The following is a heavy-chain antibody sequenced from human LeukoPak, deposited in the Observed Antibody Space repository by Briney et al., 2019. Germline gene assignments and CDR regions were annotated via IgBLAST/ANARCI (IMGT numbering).Heavy chain of an antibody. D-gene: IGHD2-15*01. CDR1: GFTFSSYA. CDR2: ISYDGSNK. V-gene: IGHV3-30*04. CDR3: ATLSGCSGGSCYSWGSNFDY. Sequence: GGSLRLSCAASGFTFSSYAMHWVRQAPGKGLEWVAVISYDGSNKYYADSVKGRFTISRDNSKNTLYLQMNSLRAEDTAVYYCATLSGCSGGSCYSWGSNFDYWGQGTLVTVSS. J-gene: IGHJ4*02.